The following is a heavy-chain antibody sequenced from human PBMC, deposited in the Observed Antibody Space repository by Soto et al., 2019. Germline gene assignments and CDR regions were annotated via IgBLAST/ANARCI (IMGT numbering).Heavy chain of an antibody. CDR2: ISSGSSDT. CDR3: ARVAY. V-gene: IGHV3-21*01. Sequence: GGSLIISCEASGFTFMRVIMNWVRQVQGKGLEWVASISSGSSDTWYADSVKGRFIISRDNAQNSLFLQMNTLRPEDTAMSYCARVAYWGPGTQVTVSS. CDR1: GFTFMRVI. J-gene: IGHJ4*02.